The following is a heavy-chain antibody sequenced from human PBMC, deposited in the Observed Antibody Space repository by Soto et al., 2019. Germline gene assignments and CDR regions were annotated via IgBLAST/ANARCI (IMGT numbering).Heavy chain of an antibody. CDR1: GVSMISYY. Sequence: QVRLQESGPGLVKPSETLSLTCTVSGVSMISYYWSWIRQPPGSGLAWIGFIYYAGSTKYNPSLNRRVTISVDTSKNQFSLTVTSVTAADTAVYYCARRIVATETFDYWGQGTLVTVSS. J-gene: IGHJ4*02. CDR2: IYYAGST. V-gene: IGHV4-59*08. CDR3: ARRIVATETFDY. D-gene: IGHD5-12*01.